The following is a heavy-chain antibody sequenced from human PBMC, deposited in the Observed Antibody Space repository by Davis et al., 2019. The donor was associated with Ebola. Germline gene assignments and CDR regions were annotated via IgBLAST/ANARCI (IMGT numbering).Heavy chain of an antibody. D-gene: IGHD2-2*01. CDR3: ARQGTTSWDS. CDR2: IFPDDSDA. J-gene: IGHJ4*02. Sequence: GKSLKISCKGSGYSFTSYWISWVRQMPGKGLEWMGFIFPDDSDATYSPSFQGQVTFSVDKSIRTAYLHWNSLKASDTATYYCARQGTTSWDSWGQGTLVTVSS. V-gene: IGHV5-51*01. CDR1: GYSFTSYW.